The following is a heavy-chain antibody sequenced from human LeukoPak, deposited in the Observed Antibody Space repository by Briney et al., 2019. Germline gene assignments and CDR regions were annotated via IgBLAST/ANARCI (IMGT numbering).Heavy chain of an antibody. CDR1: GGSISSHY. V-gene: IGHV4-59*11. D-gene: IGHD3-22*01. Sequence: SETLSLTCTVSGGSISSHYWSWIRQPPGKGLEWIGYIYYSGSTNYNPSLKSRVTISVDTSKNQFSLKLSSVTAADTAVYYCARANPYYYDSSGYYYFDYWGQGTLVTVYS. CDR3: ARANPYYYDSSGYYYFDY. J-gene: IGHJ4*02. CDR2: IYYSGST.